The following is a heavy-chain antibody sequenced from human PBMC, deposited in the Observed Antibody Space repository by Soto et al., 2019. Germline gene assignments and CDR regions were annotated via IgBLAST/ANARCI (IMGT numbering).Heavy chain of an antibody. CDR1: GGTFSSYA. D-gene: IGHD3-3*01. J-gene: IGHJ6*02. V-gene: IGHV1-69*01. CDR3: ARGNGDGVVIMGYYYYGMDV. Sequence: QVQLVQSGAEVKKPGSSVKVSCKASGGTFSSYAISWVRQAPGQGLEWMGGIIPIFGTANYAQKVQGRVTITADESTSTAYMELSSLRSEDTAVYYCARGNGDGVVIMGYYYYGMDVWGQGTTVTVSS. CDR2: IIPIFGTA.